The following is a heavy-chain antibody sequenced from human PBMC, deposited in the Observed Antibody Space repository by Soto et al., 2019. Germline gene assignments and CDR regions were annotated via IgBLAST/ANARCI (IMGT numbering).Heavy chain of an antibody. J-gene: IGHJ4*02. CDR1: GFTFSSYS. V-gene: IGHV3-48*02. CDR3: ARDTISDSSGYYLDY. Sequence: PGGSLRLSCAASGFTFSSYSMNWVRQAPGKGLEWVSYISSSSSTIYYADSVKGRFTISRDNAKNSLYLQMNNLRDEDTAVYYCARDTISDSSGYYLDYWGQGTLVTVSS. D-gene: IGHD3-22*01. CDR2: ISSSSSTI.